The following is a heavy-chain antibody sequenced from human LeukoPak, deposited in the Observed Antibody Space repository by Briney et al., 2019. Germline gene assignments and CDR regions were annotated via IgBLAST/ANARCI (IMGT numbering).Heavy chain of an antibody. CDR1: GFTFGDYA. J-gene: IGHJ4*02. Sequence: GGSLRLSCTASGFTFGDYAMSWVRQAPGKGLEWVGFIRSKAYGGTTEYAASVKGRFTISRDDSKSIAYLQMNSLKTEDTAVYYCTSTYCSSTSCYGEAYYFDYWGQGTLVTVSS. D-gene: IGHD2-2*01. CDR2: IRSKAYGGTT. V-gene: IGHV3-49*04. CDR3: TSTYCSSTSCYGEAYYFDY.